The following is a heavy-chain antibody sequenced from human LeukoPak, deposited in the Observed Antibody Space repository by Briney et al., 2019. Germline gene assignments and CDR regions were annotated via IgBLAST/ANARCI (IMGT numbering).Heavy chain of an antibody. D-gene: IGHD5-12*01. V-gene: IGHV3-48*01. CDR2: ITASSSTE. J-gene: IGHJ4*02. CDR1: GFTFSSSS. Sequence: GGSLRLSCAASGFTFSSSSMNWVRQAPGKGLEWVSYITASSSTEYYADSVKGRFTISRDNSKNTLHLQMNSLRAEDTAVYYCARDISGYLGRSDYWGQGTLVTVSS. CDR3: ARDISGYLGRSDY.